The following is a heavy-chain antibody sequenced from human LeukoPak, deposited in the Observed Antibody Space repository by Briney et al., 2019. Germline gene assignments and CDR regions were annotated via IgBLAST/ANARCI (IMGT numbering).Heavy chain of an antibody. CDR1: GGSISSSSYY. D-gene: IGHD6-19*01. CDR2: IYYSGST. J-gene: IGHJ4*02. Sequence: PSETLSLTCTVSGGSISSSSYYWGWIRPPPGKGLEWIGSIYYSGSTYYNPSLKSRVTISVDTSKNQFSLKLSSVTAADTAVYYCARGRSQGLPRGWYDFDYWGQGTLVTVSS. V-gene: IGHV4-39*07. CDR3: ARGRSQGLPRGWYDFDY.